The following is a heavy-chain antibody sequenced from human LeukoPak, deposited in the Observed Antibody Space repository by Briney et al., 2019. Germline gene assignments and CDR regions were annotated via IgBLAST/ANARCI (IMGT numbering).Heavy chain of an antibody. Sequence: GGSLRLSCAASGFTFSGYAMSWVRQAPGKGLEWVSAISGSGGSTYYADSVKGRFTISRDNSKNTLYLQMNSLRAEDTAVYYCAKDLVVVPASHDYWGQGTLVTVSS. J-gene: IGHJ4*02. CDR1: GFTFSGYA. D-gene: IGHD2-2*01. CDR3: AKDLVVVPASHDY. V-gene: IGHV3-23*01. CDR2: ISGSGGST.